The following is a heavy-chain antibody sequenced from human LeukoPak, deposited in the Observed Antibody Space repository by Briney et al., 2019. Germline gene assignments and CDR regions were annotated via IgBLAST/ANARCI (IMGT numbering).Heavy chain of an antibody. CDR1: GGSFSGYY. J-gene: IGHJ4*02. CDR2: INHSGST. CDR3: ARGGDYDFWSGSDY. V-gene: IGHV4-34*01. Sequence: SETLSLTCAVYGGSFSGYYWSWIRQPPGRGLEWIGEINHSGSTNYNPSLKSRVTISVDTSKNQFSLKLSSVTAADTAVYYCARGGDYDFWSGSDYWGQGTLVTVSS. D-gene: IGHD3-3*01.